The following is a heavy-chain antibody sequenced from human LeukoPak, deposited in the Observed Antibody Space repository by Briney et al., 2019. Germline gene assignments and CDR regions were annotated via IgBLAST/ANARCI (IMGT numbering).Heavy chain of an antibody. Sequence: SETLSLTCSVSGGAISSSPYFWVWIRQPPGKGLEWIGSISYTGSTYYKPSLNSRVTISEDTSKKQSSLKLSSVTAADTAVYYCARWGTGSHYYGMDVWGQGTTVTVSS. D-gene: IGHD6-19*01. CDR3: ARWGTGSHYYGMDV. V-gene: IGHV4-39*01. CDR2: ISYTGST. CDR1: GGAISSSPYF. J-gene: IGHJ6*02.